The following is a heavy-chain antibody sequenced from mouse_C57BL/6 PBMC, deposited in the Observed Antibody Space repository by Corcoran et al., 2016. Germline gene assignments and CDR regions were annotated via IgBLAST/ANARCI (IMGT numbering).Heavy chain of an antibody. CDR2: IDPEDGET. CDR3: ARPYSLYDYDVGY. V-gene: IGHV14-2*01. Sequence: EVQLQQSGAELVKPGASVKLSCTASGFNIKDYYMHWVKQRTEQGLEWIGRIDPEDGETKYALKFQGKATITADTSSNTAYLQLSSLTSEDTAVYYCARPYSLYDYDVGYWGQGTTLTVSS. D-gene: IGHD2-4*01. CDR1: GFNIKDYY. J-gene: IGHJ2*01.